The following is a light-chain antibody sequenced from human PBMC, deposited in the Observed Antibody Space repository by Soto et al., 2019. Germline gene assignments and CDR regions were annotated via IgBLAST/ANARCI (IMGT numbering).Light chain of an antibody. CDR1: SSDVGSYNY. CDR2: EVS. CDR3: SSYSSSSTV. J-gene: IGLJ1*01. V-gene: IGLV2-14*01. Sequence: QSAPTQPASVSGSPGQSITISCTGTSSDVGSYNYVSWYQQHPGKAPKLMIYEVSTRPSGVSSRFSGSKSGNTASLTISGLQAEDEADYYCSSYSSSSTVFGTGTKLTVL.